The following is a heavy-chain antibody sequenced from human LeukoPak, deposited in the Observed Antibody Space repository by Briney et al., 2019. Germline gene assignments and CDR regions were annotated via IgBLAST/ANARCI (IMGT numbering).Heavy chain of an antibody. J-gene: IGHJ4*02. CDR2: INHSGST. CDR1: GGSFSGYY. CDR3: ARADFWSGYRFDY. V-gene: IGHV4-34*01. D-gene: IGHD3-3*01. Sequence: SETLPLTCAVYGGSFSGYYWSWIRQPPGKGLEWIGEINHSGSTNYNPSLKSRVTISVDTSKNQFSLKLSSVTAADTAVYYCARADFWSGYRFDYWGQGTLVTVSS.